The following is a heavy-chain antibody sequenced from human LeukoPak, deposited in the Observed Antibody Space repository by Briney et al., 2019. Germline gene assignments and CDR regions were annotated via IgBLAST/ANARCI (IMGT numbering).Heavy chain of an antibody. Sequence: SETLSLTCTVSGGSISSSAHYWGWIRQPPGKGLEWIGSIYYSGSTYYNSSLKSRVTISLDTSKNQFSMKLSSVTAADTAVYYCASRKRGYDSSGYKYYFDYWGQGTLVTVSS. CDR3: ASRKRGYDSSGYKYYFDY. CDR1: GGSISSSAHY. V-gene: IGHV4-39*01. J-gene: IGHJ4*02. D-gene: IGHD3-22*01. CDR2: IYYSGST.